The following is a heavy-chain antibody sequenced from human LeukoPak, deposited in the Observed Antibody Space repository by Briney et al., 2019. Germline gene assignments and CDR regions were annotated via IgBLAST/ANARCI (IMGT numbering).Heavy chain of an antibody. CDR1: GGSFSGYY. CDR3: ARKTMIVVVNWFDP. CDR2: INHSGST. D-gene: IGHD3-22*01. Sequence: SETLSLTCAVYGGSFSGYYWSWIRQPPGKGLEWIGEINHSGSTNYDPSLKSRVTISVDTSKNQFSLKLSSVTAADTAVYYCARKTMIVVVNWFDPWGQGTLVTVSS. J-gene: IGHJ5*02. V-gene: IGHV4-34*01.